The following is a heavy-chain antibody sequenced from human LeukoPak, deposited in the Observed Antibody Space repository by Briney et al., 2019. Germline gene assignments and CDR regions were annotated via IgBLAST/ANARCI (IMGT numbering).Heavy chain of an antibody. J-gene: IGHJ4*02. CDR2: INHSGST. V-gene: IGHV4-34*01. Sequence: SETLPLTCAVYGWTFSGYYWSWIRQPPGKGLEWMGEINHSGSTKYNPSLKSRVTISVNTSKNQFSRKLSSVTAADTAVYYCARVGGWTGCDYWGQGTLVTVSS. CDR1: GWTFSGYY. CDR3: ARVGGWTGCDY. D-gene: IGHD1-26*01.